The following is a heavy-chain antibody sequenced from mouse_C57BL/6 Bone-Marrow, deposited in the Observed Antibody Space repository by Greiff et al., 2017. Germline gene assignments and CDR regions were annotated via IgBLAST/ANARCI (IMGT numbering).Heavy chain of an antibody. J-gene: IGHJ3*01. CDR3: ARDGRLRKAWFAY. Sequence: EVQVVESGGGLVKPGGSLKLSCAASGFTFSSYAMSWVRQTPEKRLEWVATISDGGSYTYYPDNVKGRFTISRDNAKNNLYLQMSHLKSEDTAMYYCARDGRLRKAWFAYWGQGTLVTVSA. CDR2: ISDGGSYT. CDR1: GFTFSSYA. D-gene: IGHD2-2*01. V-gene: IGHV5-4*01.